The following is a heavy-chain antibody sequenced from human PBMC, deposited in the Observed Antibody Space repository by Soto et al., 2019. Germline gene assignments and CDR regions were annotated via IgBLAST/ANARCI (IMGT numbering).Heavy chain of an antibody. Sequence: QITLKESGPTLVKPTQTLTLTCTFSGFSLSTSGVGVGWIRQPPGKALEWLALIYWDVHKRYSPSLKSRLTISKGTSKNQVVLTMTNMVPVDTATYYCAHRLQASAYYALWRDGGYFDYWGQGTLVTVSS. CDR3: AHRLQASAYYALWRDGGYFDY. CDR2: IYWDVHK. J-gene: IGHJ4*02. V-gene: IGHV2-5*02. CDR1: GFSLSTSGVG. D-gene: IGHD3-3*01.